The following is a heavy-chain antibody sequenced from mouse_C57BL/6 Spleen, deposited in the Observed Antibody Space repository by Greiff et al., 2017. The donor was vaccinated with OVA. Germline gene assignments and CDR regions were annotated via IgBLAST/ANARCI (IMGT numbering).Heavy chain of an antibody. CDR2: ISYDGSN. CDR1: GYSITSGYY. V-gene: IGHV3-6*01. Sequence: EVQLQESGPGLVKPSQSLSLTCSVTGYSITSGYYWNWIRQFPGNKLEWMGYISYDGSNNYNPSLKNRISITRDTSKNQFFLKLNSVTTEDTATYYGAREEYYGSSYVGYFDVWGTGTTVTVSS. D-gene: IGHD1-1*01. CDR3: AREEYYGSSYVGYFDV. J-gene: IGHJ1*03.